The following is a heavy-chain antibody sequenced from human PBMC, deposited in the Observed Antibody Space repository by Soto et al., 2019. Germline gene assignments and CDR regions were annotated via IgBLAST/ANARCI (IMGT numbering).Heavy chain of an antibody. D-gene: IGHD3-3*01. CDR2: INPNSGGT. CDR3: ARITIFGVATEPIQYGMDV. CDR1: GYTFTGYY. J-gene: IGHJ6*02. V-gene: IGHV1-2*02. Sequence: ASVKVSCKASGYTFTGYYMHWVRQAPGQGLEWMGWINPNSGGTNYAQKFQGRVTMTRDTSISTAYMELSRLRSDGTAVYYCARITIFGVATEPIQYGMDVWGQGTTVTV.